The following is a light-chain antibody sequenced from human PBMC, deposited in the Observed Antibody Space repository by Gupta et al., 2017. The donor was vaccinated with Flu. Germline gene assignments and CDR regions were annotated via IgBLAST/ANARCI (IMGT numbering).Light chain of an antibody. V-gene: IGKV1-39*01. CDR1: QSISSY. CDR3: QQSYSNPRT. CDR2: AAS. J-gene: IGKJ1*01. Sequence: DIQMTQSPSSLSASVGDRVTITCRASQSISSYLNWYQQKPGKAPKLLIYAASSLQSGVPSRFSGSGSATDFTLTISSLQPEDFATYYCQQSYSNPRTFGQGTKVEIK.